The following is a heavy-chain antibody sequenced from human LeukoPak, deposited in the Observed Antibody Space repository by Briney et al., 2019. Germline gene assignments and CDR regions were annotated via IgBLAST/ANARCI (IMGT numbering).Heavy chain of an antibody. CDR2: FSASDGSA. D-gene: IGHD6-13*01. Sequence: GGSLRLSSAASGFTLSSYGMTWVRQAPGKGLEWVSAFSASDGSAQYAESVRGRFTISRDNSKNTLYLQMDSLRAEDTAVYYCAKARIAAAGTGAFDVWGQGTTVTVSS. CDR3: AKARIAAAGTGAFDV. J-gene: IGHJ3*01. CDR1: GFTLSSYG. V-gene: IGHV3-23*01.